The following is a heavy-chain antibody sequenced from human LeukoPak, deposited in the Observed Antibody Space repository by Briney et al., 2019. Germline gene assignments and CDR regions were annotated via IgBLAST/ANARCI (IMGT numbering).Heavy chain of an antibody. J-gene: IGHJ4*02. V-gene: IGHV3-23*01. CDR2: ISGSGGST. Sequence: PGGSLRLSCAASGFTFTNAWMNWVRQAPGKGLEWVSAISGSGGSTYYADSVKGRFTISRDNSKNTLYLQMNSLRAEDTAVYYCAKEWDSSSWCLDYWGQGTLVAVSS. CDR3: AKEWDSSSWCLDY. CDR1: GFTFTNAW. D-gene: IGHD6-13*01.